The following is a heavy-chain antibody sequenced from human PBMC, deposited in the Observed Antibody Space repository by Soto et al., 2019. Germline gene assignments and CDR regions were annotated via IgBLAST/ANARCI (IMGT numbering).Heavy chain of an antibody. CDR3: ARTIFGVVIMGNWFDP. Sequence: SVTLSLTCAVYGGSFSGYYWSWIRQPPGKGLEWIGEINHSGSTNYNPSLKSRVTISVDTSKNQFSLKLSSVTAADTAVYYCARTIFGVVIMGNWFDPWGQGTLVTVSS. CDR2: INHSGST. D-gene: IGHD3-3*01. CDR1: GGSFSGYY. J-gene: IGHJ5*02. V-gene: IGHV4-34*01.